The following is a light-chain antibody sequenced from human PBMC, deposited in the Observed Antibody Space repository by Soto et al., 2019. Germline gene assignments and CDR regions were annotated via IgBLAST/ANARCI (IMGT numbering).Light chain of an antibody. V-gene: IGKV1-39*01. CDR3: QQSYSTPIT. CDR1: QIITGY. CDR2: AAS. J-gene: IGKJ5*01. Sequence: DIQMTQSPSSLSASVGDRVTITCRASQIITGYLNWYQQKPGKVPKLLIYAASTLQSGVPSRFSGSGSGTDFTLTISSLQPEDFATYYCQQSYSTPITFGQGTRLEI.